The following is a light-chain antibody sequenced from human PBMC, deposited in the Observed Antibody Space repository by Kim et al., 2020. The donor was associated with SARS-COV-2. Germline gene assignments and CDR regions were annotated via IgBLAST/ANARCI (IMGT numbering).Light chain of an antibody. CDR1: SGHSSYG. V-gene: IGLV4-69*02. CDR3: QTWGTGIVA. J-gene: IGLJ2*01. Sequence: QPVLTQSPSASASLGASVKLTCTLSSGHSSYGIAWHQQQPEKGPRYLMKLNSDGSHSKGDGIPDRFSGSSSGAERYLSISSLQSEDEADYYCQTWGTGIVAFGGGTQLTVL. CDR2: LNSDGSH.